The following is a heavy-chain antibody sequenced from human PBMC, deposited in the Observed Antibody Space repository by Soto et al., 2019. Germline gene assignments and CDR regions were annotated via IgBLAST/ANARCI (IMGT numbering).Heavy chain of an antibody. CDR3: ARDRGLYYQGHNWFDP. V-gene: IGHV4-30-4*01. CDR2: INYNGST. D-gene: IGHD1-26*01. J-gene: IGHJ5*02. CDR1: AGSIRSGDDY. Sequence: PSETLSLTCTVAAGSIRSGDDYWSWIRQPPGKGREWIGYINYNGSTYYSPSLKSRVTISVDTSKNQFSLKLSSVTAADTAVYYCARDRGLYYQGHNWFDPWGQGTLVTVSS.